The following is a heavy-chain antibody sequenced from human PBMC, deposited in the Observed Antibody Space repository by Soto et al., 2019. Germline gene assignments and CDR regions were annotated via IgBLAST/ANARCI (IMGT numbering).Heavy chain of an antibody. Sequence: QVQLVQSGAEVKKPGASVKVSCKASGYTLNSYYIHWVRQAPGQGLEWMGWINPNSDVTGYAQSFQGSVTMTRHMSMTTAYMDLTRLRSDDTAVYYCVRVGLNSNYDFDFWGQGTLITVSS. J-gene: IGHJ4*02. CDR2: INPNSDVT. D-gene: IGHD4-4*01. V-gene: IGHV1-2*02. CDR1: GYTLNSYY. CDR3: VRVGLNSNYDFDF.